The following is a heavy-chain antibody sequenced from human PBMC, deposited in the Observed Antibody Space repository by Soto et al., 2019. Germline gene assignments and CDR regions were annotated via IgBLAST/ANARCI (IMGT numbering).Heavy chain of an antibody. CDR1: GGTFSSYA. V-gene: IGHV1-69*12. CDR3: ARGLNPLTWIQLWGEFDY. CDR2: IIPIFGTA. Sequence: QVQLVQSGAEVKKPGSSVKVSCKASGGTFSSYAISWVRQAPGQGLEWMGGIIPIFGTANYAQKFQGRVTITADESTSTAYMELSSLRSEDTAVYYCARGLNPLTWIQLWGEFDYWGQGTLVTVSS. D-gene: IGHD5-18*01. J-gene: IGHJ4*02.